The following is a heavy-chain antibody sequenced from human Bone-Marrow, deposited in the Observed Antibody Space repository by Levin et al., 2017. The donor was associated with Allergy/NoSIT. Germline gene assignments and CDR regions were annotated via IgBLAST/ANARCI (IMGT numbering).Heavy chain of an antibody. CDR3: ARIYDSTGYYSGVGAFDI. J-gene: IGHJ3*02. CDR2: IKYDGSEK. Sequence: PGGSLRLSCAASVFTFDAYWMTWVRQAPGKGLEWVAKIKYDGSEKKYVDSVKGRFTIARDNAKNLLFLQMNSLRAEDTAVYYCARIYDSTGYYSGVGAFDIWGQGTTVTVSS. CDR1: VFTFDAYW. D-gene: IGHD3-22*01. V-gene: IGHV3-7*01.